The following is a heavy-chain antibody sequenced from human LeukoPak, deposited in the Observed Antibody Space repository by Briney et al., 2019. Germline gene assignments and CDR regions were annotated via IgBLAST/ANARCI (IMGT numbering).Heavy chain of an antibody. CDR3: ANSEDIVVVPDGNFDY. V-gene: IGHV3-23*01. CDR1: GFTFSNYG. J-gene: IGHJ4*02. CDR2: ISGSGGST. D-gene: IGHD2-2*01. Sequence: PGGSLRLSCAASGFTFSNYGMSWVRQAPGKGLEWVSGISGSGGSTYYADSVKDRFTISRDNSKNTLYLEMNSLRAEDTAVYYCANSEDIVVVPDGNFDYWGQGTLVTVSS.